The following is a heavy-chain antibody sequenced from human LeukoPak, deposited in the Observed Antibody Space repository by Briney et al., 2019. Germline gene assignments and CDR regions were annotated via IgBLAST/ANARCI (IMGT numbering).Heavy chain of an antibody. CDR1: GGSISSYY. CDR3: ARRSPRDTNWFDP. CDR2: IYYSGST. Sequence: SETLSLTCTVSGGSISSYYWSWIRQPPGKGLEWIGYIYYSGSTNYNPSLKSRVTISVDTSKNQFSLKLSSVTAADTAVYYCARRSPRDTNWFDPWGQGTLVTVSS. V-gene: IGHV4-59*08. J-gene: IGHJ5*02. D-gene: IGHD6-13*01.